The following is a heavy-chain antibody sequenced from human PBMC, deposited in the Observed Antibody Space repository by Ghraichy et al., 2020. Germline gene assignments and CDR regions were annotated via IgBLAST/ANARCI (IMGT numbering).Heavy chain of an antibody. CDR1: GFTFSTYS. D-gene: IGHD6-13*01. CDR2: ISYDGSNK. J-gene: IGHJ6*02. Sequence: GESLNISCAASGFTFSTYSMHWVRQAPGKGLEWVAVISYDGSNKYYAASVKGRFTISRDNSMNTLYLQMNSLRPEDTAAYYCARDIKSSSWSYYYYAMDVWGQGTTVTVSS. CDR3: ARDIKSSSWSYYYYAMDV. V-gene: IGHV3-30-3*01.